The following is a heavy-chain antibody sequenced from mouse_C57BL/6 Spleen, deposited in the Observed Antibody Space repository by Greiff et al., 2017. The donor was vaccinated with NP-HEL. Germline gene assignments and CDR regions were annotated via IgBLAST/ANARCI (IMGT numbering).Heavy chain of an antibody. J-gene: IGHJ4*01. CDR3: ARKELLYAMGN. V-gene: IGHV1-64*01. Sequence: QVQLQQPGAELVKPGASVKLSCKASGYTFTSYWMHWVKQRPGQGLEWIGMIHPNSGSTNYNEKFKSKATLTVDKSSSPAYMQLSSLTSEVSAVYYCARKELLYAMGNWGQGTSDTVSS. CDR2: IHPNSGST. D-gene: IGHD1-1*01. CDR1: GYTFTSYW.